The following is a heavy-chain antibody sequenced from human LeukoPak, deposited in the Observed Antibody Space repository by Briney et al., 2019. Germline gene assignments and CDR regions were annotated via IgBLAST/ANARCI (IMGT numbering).Heavy chain of an antibody. CDR1: GFNFSRHT. V-gene: IGHV3-48*04. Sequence: GGSLRLSCAASGFNFSRHTMNWVRQAPGKGLEWVSYISGTSSTIYYADSVKGRFTISRDNAENSLYLQTNSLSAEDTAMYYCARARVMGGGENFDFWGQGTLVTVSS. J-gene: IGHJ4*02. CDR2: ISGTSSTI. CDR3: ARARVMGGGENFDF. D-gene: IGHD4-11*01.